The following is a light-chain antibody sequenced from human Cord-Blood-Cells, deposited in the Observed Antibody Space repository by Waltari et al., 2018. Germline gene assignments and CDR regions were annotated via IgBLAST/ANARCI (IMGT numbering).Light chain of an antibody. Sequence: QSALTQPACVSGSPGHSITISCTGTSSDVGGYNYVSWYQQHPGKAPKLIIYDVSKRPSGVSNRFSGSKSGNTASLTISGLQAEDEADYYCSSYTSSRVFGGGTKLTVL. V-gene: IGLV2-14*01. CDR3: SSYTSSRV. J-gene: IGLJ3*02. CDR2: DVS. CDR1: SSDVGGYNY.